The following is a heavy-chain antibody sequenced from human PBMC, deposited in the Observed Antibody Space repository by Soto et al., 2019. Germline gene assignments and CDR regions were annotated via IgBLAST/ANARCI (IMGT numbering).Heavy chain of an antibody. CDR3: ARGRISVVVPAAIRYYYYGMDV. CDR2: ISSSSSYI. Sequence: GGSLRLSCAASGFTFSSYSMNWVRQAPGKGLEWVSSISSSSSYIYYADSVKGRFTISRDNAKNSLYLQMNSLRAEDTAVYYCARGRISVVVPAAIRYYYYGMDVWGQGTTVTVSS. J-gene: IGHJ6*02. D-gene: IGHD2-2*01. CDR1: GFTFSSYS. V-gene: IGHV3-21*01.